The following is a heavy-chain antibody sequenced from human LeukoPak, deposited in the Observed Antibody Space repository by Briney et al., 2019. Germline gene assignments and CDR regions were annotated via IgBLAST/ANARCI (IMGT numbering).Heavy chain of an antibody. CDR3: ARWPVTMVRYLDY. CDR2: IYYSGSA. J-gene: IGHJ4*02. D-gene: IGHD3-10*01. CDR1: GGSISSGGYY. Sequence: KPSQTLSLTCTVSGGSISSGGYYWSWIRQHPGKGLEWIGYIYYSGSAYYNPSLKSRVTISVDTSKNQFSLKLSSVTAADTAVYYCARWPVTMVRYLDYWGQGTLVTVSS. V-gene: IGHV4-31*03.